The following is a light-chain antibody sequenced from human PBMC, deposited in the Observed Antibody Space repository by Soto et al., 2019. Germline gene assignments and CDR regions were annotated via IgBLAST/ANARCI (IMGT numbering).Light chain of an antibody. CDR1: QSVSSN. CDR3: QQSGSSLT. V-gene: IGKV3-15*01. J-gene: IGKJ4*01. CDR2: GAS. Sequence: EIVMTQSPATLSVSPGERATLSCRASQSVSSNLAWYQQKPGQAPRLLIYGASTRATGIPARFSGSGSGTEFTLTISSLQSEDSAVYYCQQSGSSLTFGGGTKVDIK.